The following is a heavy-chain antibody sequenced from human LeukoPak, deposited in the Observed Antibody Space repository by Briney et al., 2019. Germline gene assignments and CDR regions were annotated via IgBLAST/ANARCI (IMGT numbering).Heavy chain of an antibody. CDR3: VRQNLLVATSNPTFDY. CDR2: IYYSGST. D-gene: IGHD5-12*01. J-gene: IGHJ4*02. V-gene: IGHV4-39*01. Sequence: SETLSLTCTVSGGSISSSSYYWGWIRQPPGKGLEWIGSIYYSGSTYYNPSLKSRVTISVDTSKNQFSLKVSSVTAADTAVYYCVRQNLLVATSNPTFDYWGQGTLVTVSS. CDR1: GGSISSSSYY.